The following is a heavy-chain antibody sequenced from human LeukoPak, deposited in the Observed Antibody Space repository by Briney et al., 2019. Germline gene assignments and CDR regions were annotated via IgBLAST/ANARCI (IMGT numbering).Heavy chain of an antibody. CDR3: ARLAKYYYDSSGYYPLYYYYYYMDV. J-gene: IGHJ6*03. CDR1: EFSVGSNY. Sequence: GGSLRLSCAASEFSVGSNYMTWVRQAPGKGLEWVSLIYSGGSTYYADSVKGRFTISRDNSKNTLYLQMNSLRAEDTALYYCARLAKYYYDSSGYYPLYYYYYYMDVWGKGTTVTVSS. CDR2: IYSGGST. D-gene: IGHD3-22*01. V-gene: IGHV3-66*01.